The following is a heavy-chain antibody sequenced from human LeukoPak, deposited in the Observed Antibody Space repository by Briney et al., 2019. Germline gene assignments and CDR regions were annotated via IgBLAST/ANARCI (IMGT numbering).Heavy chain of an antibody. V-gene: IGHV3-13*01. D-gene: IGHD3-22*01. CDR3: ARALNVDYYDSSGYPPYYFDY. CDR2: IGTAGDT. J-gene: IGHJ4*02. Sequence: GGSLRLSCAASGFTFSSYDMHWVRQATGKGLEWVSAIGTAGDTYYPGSVKGRFAISRENAKNSLYLQMNSLRAGDTAVYYCARALNVDYYDSSGYPPYYFDYWGQGTLVTVSS. CDR1: GFTFSSYD.